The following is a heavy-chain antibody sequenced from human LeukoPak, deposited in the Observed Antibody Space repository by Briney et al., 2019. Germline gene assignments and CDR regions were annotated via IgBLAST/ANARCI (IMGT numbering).Heavy chain of an antibody. CDR3: ARGDYYDSSGYYHREFDY. Sequence: GASVKVSCKASGYTFTSYGISWVRQAPGQGLEWMGWISAYNGNTNYAQKLQGRVTMTTDTSTSTAYMELRSLRSDDTAVYYCARGDYYDSSGYYHREFDYWGQGTLVTVSS. D-gene: IGHD3-22*01. CDR2: ISAYNGNT. CDR1: GYTFTSYG. J-gene: IGHJ4*02. V-gene: IGHV1-18*01.